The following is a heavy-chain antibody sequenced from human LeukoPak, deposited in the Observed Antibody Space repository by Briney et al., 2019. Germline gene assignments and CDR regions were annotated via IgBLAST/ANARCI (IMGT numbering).Heavy chain of an antibody. D-gene: IGHD6-19*01. CDR2: INSDGSST. CDR1: GFTFSSYW. Sequence: SGGSLRLSCATSGFTFSSYWMHWVRQAPGKGLVWVSRINSDGSSTSYADSVKGRFTISRDSAKNTLYLQMNSLRAEDTAVYYCAREFSSGWWNYFDYWGQGTLVTVSS. V-gene: IGHV3-74*01. J-gene: IGHJ4*02. CDR3: AREFSSGWWNYFDY.